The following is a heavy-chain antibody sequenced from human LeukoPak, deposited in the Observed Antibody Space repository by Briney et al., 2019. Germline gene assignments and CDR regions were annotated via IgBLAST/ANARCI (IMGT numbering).Heavy chain of an antibody. CDR3: ARAVDTAMASYYFYY. V-gene: IGHV4-59*08. J-gene: IGHJ4*02. CDR2: IYYIVST. CDR1: GGSITSYY. D-gene: IGHD5-18*01. Sequence: SETLYLTCTLPGGSITSYYTSWIRQPPRKGLERTAYIYYIVSTHHNHSLQSPHTISVATSKNQLSLKKCLVTAADTTVFYCARAVDTAMASYYFYYWGQGTLATLSS.